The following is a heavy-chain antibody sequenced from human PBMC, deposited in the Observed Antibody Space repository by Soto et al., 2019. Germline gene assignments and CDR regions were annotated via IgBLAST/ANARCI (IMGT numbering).Heavy chain of an antibody. Sequence: KVSCTASGYTFNSYGVSWVRQAPGQGIEWMGWISSYNGNTNYAQKLQGRVTMTTDTSTSTAYMELRSLRSDDTAVYYCAREGRGEWELLPAYYYYGMDVRGQGTTVTVPS. CDR3: AREGRGEWELLPAYYYYGMDV. V-gene: IGHV1-18*01. J-gene: IGHJ6*02. D-gene: IGHD1-26*01. CDR2: ISSYNGNT. CDR1: GYTFNSYG.